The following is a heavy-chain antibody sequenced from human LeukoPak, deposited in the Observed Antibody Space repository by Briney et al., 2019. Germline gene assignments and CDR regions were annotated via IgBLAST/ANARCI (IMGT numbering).Heavy chain of an antibody. V-gene: IGHV1-69*01. CDR1: GGTFSSYA. CDR3: ARDKSSYYYDSSGFDY. J-gene: IGHJ4*02. D-gene: IGHD3-22*01. CDR2: IIPIFGTA. Sequence: SVKVSCKASGGTFSSYAISWVRQAPGHGVEWMGGIIPIFGTANYAQKFQGRVTITADESTSTAYMELSSLRSEDTAVYYCARDKSSYYYDSSGFDYWGQGTLVTVST.